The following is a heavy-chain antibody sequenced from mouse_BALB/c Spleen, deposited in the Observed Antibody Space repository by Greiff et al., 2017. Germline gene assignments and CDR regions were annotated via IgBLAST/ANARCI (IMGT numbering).Heavy chain of an antibody. CDR3: AREGGNYYFDY. CDR1: GYSITSDYA. V-gene: IGHV3-2*02. CDR2: ISYSGST. Sequence: EVQLVESGPGLVKPSQSLSLTCTVSGYSITSDYAWNWIRQFPGNKLEWMGYISYSGSTSYNPSLKSRISITRDTSKNQFFLQLNSVTTEDTATYYCAREGGNYYFDYWGQGTTLTVSS. D-gene: IGHD2-1*01. J-gene: IGHJ2*01.